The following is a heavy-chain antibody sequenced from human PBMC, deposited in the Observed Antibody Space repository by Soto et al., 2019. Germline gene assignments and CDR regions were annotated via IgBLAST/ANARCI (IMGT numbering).Heavy chain of an antibody. Sequence: GGSLRLSCAASGFTFSSYGMHWVRQAPGKGLEWVAVIWYDGSNKYYADSVKGRFTISRDNSKNTLYLQMNSLRAEDTAVYYCAKGATTRGSYCGYWGQGTLVTVSS. J-gene: IGHJ4*02. D-gene: IGHD2-21*01. CDR1: GFTFSSYG. V-gene: IGHV3-30*02. CDR3: AKGATTRGSYCGY. CDR2: IWYDGSNK.